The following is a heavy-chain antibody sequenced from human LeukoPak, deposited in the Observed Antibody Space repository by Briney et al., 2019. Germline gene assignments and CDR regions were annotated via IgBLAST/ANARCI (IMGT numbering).Heavy chain of an antibody. V-gene: IGHV3-9*01. CDR3: ARDRLHYGEYEKTFDY. Sequence: GGSLRLSCAASGFTFDDYAMHWVRQAPGKGLEWVSGISWNSGSIGYADSVKGRFTISRDNAKNSLYPQMNSLRAEDTAVYYCARDRLHYGEYEKTFDYWGQGTLVTVSS. J-gene: IGHJ4*02. CDR1: GFTFDDYA. CDR2: ISWNSGSI. D-gene: IGHD4-17*01.